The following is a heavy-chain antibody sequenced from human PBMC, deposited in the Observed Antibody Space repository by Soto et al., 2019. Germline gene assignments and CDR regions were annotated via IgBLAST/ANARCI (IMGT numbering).Heavy chain of an antibody. J-gene: IGHJ6*02. D-gene: IGHD3-9*01. V-gene: IGHV3-23*01. CDR1: GFTFSSYA. CDR2: ISGSGGST. Sequence: GGSLRLSCAASGFTFSSYAMSWVRQAPGKGLEWVSAISGSGGSTYYADSVKGRFTISRDNSKNTLYLQMNSLRAEDTAVYYCAKEKYYDILTGYYKTTSYGMDVWGQGTTVTVSS. CDR3: AKEKYYDILTGYYKTTSYGMDV.